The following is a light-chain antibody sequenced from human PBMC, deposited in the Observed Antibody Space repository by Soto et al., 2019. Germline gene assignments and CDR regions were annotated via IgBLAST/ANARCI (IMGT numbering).Light chain of an antibody. CDR1: QSVSRSF. Sequence: EIVLTQSPGTLSLSPGESATLSCRASQSVSRSFLAWYQQIPGQAPRLLIYGASSRATGIPDRFSGSGSGTVFTLTISRLKPEDFEVYFCEKHDSPPLTFGKGTTVEIK. V-gene: IGKV3-20*01. CDR3: EKHDSPPLT. J-gene: IGKJ1*01. CDR2: GAS.